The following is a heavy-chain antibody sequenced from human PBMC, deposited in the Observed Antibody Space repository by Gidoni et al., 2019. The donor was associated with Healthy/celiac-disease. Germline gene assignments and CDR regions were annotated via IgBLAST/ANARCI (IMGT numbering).Heavy chain of an antibody. Sequence: QVTLRESGPALVKPTQTPTLTCTSAGLSLRTSGMCESWIRQHPGKAPEWLALIDCNDDKYYSASLKTRLTIPQDTSKNQVYLAMANMDPVDTATYYCARTEYYYGSESYYPTYGMNVWGQGTTVTVSS. D-gene: IGHD3-10*01. CDR2: IDCNDDK. V-gene: IGHV2-70*01. CDR1: GLSLRTSGMC. CDR3: ARTEYYYGSESYYPTYGMNV. J-gene: IGHJ6*02.